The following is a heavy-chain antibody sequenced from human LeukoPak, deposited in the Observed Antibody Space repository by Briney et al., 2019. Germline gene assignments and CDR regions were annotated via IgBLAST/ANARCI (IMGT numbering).Heavy chain of an antibody. J-gene: IGHJ4*02. CDR2: IHHSGSS. D-gene: IGHD3-10*01. CDR1: ADSLSSGGHY. CDR3: ARGGNRFGGFYFDY. V-gene: IGHV4-31*03. Sequence: SETLSLTCTVSADSLSSGGHYWAWIRQLPGKGLESIGFIHHSGSSRHNPSLKDRVAISVDASRKQFALRLSSVTAADTAIYYCARGGNRFGGFYFDYWGQGIQDIVSS.